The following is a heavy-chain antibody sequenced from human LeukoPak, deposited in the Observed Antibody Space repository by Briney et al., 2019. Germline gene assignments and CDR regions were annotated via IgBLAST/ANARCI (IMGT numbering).Heavy chain of an antibody. CDR1: GGSINSYY. CDR3: ARHRPGPYDY. CDR2: IYYSGST. J-gene: IGHJ4*02. Sequence: SETLSLTCTVSGGSINSYYWSWIRHPPGRRLEWIGYIYYSGSTNYNPSLKSRVTISVDTSKKQFSLKLSSVTAADTAVYYCARHRPGPYDYWGQGTLVTVSS. V-gene: IGHV4-59*08.